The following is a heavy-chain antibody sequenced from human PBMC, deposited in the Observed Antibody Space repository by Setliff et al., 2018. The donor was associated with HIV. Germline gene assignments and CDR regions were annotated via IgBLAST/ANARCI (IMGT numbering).Heavy chain of an antibody. CDR1: GGSISSSTYY. J-gene: IGHJ4*02. V-gene: IGHV4-39*01. CDR2: IYYSGST. Sequence: SETLSLTCSVSGGSISSSTYYWGWSRQPPGQGVEWIGSIYYSGSTYYNPSLKSRVTISVDTSKNQFSLKLSSVTAADTAVYYCARHIFGRSKIAAAAIQIFDYWGQGTLVTVSS. CDR3: ARHIFGRSKIAAAAIQIFDY. D-gene: IGHD6-13*01.